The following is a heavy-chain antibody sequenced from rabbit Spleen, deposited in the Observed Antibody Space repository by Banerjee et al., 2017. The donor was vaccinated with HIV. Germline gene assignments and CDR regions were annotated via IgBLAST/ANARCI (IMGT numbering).Heavy chain of an antibody. CDR2: IDPVFGIT. Sequence: HLKESGGGLVQPGGSLKLSCTASGFTLRSYYMNWVRQAPGKGLEWICYIDPVFGITSYANWVNCRFSISRENDHNTVLLHMTSLTAADTATYVGARELDVVIGWNFVWWGPGSLVTVS. D-gene: IGHD4-1*01. V-gene: IGHV1S7*01. CDR1: GFTLRSYY. J-gene: IGHJ4*01. CDR3: ARELDVVIGWNFVW.